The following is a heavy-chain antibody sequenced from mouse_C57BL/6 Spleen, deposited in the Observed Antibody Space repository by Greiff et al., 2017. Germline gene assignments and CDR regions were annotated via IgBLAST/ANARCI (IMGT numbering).Heavy chain of an antibody. CDR1: GFTFSDYG. Sequence: EVKLMESGGGLVKPGGSLKLSCAASGFTFSDYGMHWVRQAPEKGLEWVAYISSGSSTIYYADTVKGRFTISRDNAKNTLFLQMTSLRSEDTAMYYCARERIYYYGSSYVSYFDYWGQGTTLTVSS. CDR3: ARERIYYYGSSYVSYFDY. V-gene: IGHV5-17*01. J-gene: IGHJ2*01. D-gene: IGHD1-1*01. CDR2: ISSGSSTI.